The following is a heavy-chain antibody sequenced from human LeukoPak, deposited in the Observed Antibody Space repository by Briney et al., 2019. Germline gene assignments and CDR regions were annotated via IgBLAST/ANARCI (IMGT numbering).Heavy chain of an antibody. CDR3: ARDPTFLGAFDI. J-gene: IGHJ3*02. V-gene: IGHV3-30*04. CDR1: GFTFSSYA. Sequence: VGSLRLSCAASGFTFSSYAMHWVRQAPGKGLEWVAVISYDGSNKYYADSVKGRFTISRDNSKNTLYLQMNSLRAEDTAVYYCARDPTFLGAFDIWGQGTMVTVSS. CDR2: ISYDGSNK.